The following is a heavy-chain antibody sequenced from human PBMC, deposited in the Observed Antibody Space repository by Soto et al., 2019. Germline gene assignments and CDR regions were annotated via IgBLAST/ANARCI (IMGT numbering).Heavy chain of an antibody. CDR1: VGSISSGDYY. CDR3: ARSGSFAPVDY. CDR2: IYYSGST. D-gene: IGHD1-26*01. J-gene: IGHJ4*02. V-gene: IGHV4-30-4*01. Sequence: SETLCLTCTFSVGSISSGDYYWTWIRQPPGKGLEWIGYIYYSGSTYYNPSLKSRVTISVDTSKNHFSLKLSSVTAADTAVYYCARSGSFAPVDYWGQGTLVTVSS.